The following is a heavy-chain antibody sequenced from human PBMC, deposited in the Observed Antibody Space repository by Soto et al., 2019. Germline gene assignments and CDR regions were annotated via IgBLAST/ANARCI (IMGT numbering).Heavy chain of an antibody. J-gene: IGHJ4*02. CDR3: ARDGLYYDSSGYYYLPLGYYFDY. V-gene: IGHV3-30-3*01. CDR2: ISYDGSNK. D-gene: IGHD3-22*01. Sequence: GESLKISCADSGFTFSSYAMHWVRQAPGKGLEWVAVISYDGSNKYYADSVKGRFTISRDNSKNTLYLQMNSLRAEDTAVYYCARDGLYYDSSGYYYLPLGYYFDYWGQGTLVTVSS. CDR1: GFTFSSYA.